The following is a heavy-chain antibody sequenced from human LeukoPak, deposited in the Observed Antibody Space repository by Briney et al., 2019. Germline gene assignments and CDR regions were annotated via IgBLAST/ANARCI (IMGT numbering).Heavy chain of an antibody. Sequence: PGRSLRLSCAASGFTFSSYAMHWVRQAPGKGLEWVALILYDGSNKYYAESVKGRFTISRDNSKNTLYLQMNSLRAEDTAVYYCANGRVYDYWGQGTLVTVSS. CDR1: GFTFSSYA. CDR3: ANGRVYDY. J-gene: IGHJ4*02. D-gene: IGHD2-8*01. CDR2: ILYDGSNK. V-gene: IGHV3-30*04.